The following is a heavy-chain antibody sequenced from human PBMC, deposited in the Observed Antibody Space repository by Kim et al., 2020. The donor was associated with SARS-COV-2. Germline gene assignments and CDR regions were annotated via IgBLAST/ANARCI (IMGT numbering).Heavy chain of an antibody. V-gene: IGHV3-7*01. D-gene: IGHD3-10*01. CDR3: ARGGLFYGDS. CDR2: SEK. Sequence: SEKYWVDVEKGRRAISRDNAKNYLFLQMKSLREDDTAVYYCARGGLFYGDSWGQGTLVTVSS. J-gene: IGHJ4*02.